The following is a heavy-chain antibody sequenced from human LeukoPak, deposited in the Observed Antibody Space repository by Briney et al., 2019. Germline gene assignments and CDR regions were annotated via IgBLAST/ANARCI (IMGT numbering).Heavy chain of an antibody. CDR2: MNPNSGNT. CDR1: GYTFTSYD. V-gene: IGHV1-8*01. Sequence: ASVTVSCKASGYTFTSYDINWVRQATGQGLEWMGWMNPNSGNTGYAQKFQGRVTMTRNTSISTAYMELSSLRSEDTAVYYCARGQVPAAIHYYYYGMDVWGQGTTVTVSS. J-gene: IGHJ6*02. CDR3: ARGQVPAAIHYYYYGMDV. D-gene: IGHD2-2*01.